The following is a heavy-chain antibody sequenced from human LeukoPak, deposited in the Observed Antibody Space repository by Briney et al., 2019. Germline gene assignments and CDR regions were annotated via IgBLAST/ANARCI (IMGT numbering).Heavy chain of an antibody. V-gene: IGHV1-2*02. CDR2: INPNSGGT. CDR1: GYTFTAYY. Sequence: VASVKVSCKASGYTFTAYYLQWVRLAPGQGLEWMGWINPNSGGTNYAQKFQGRVTMTRDTSISTAYMELSRLRSDDTAVYYCARYQNNWFDPWGQGTLVTVSS. CDR3: ARYQNNWFDP. J-gene: IGHJ5*02.